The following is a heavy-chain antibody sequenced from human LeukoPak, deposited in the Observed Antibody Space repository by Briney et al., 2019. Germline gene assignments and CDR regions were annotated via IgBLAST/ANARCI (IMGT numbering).Heavy chain of an antibody. CDR2: INHSGST. J-gene: IGHJ5*02. CDR1: GGSFSGYY. CDR3: ARHMAPRLNWFDP. V-gene: IGHV4-34*01. D-gene: IGHD5-24*01. Sequence: SETLSLTCAVYGGSFSGYYWSWIRQPPGKGLEWIGEINHSGSTYYNPSLKSRVTISVDTSKNQFSLKLNSVSAADTAVYYCARHMAPRLNWFDPWGQGTLVTVSS.